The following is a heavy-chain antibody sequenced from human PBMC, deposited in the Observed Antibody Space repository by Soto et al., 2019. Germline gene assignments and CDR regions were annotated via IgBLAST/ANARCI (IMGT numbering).Heavy chain of an antibody. V-gene: IGHV3-33*01. D-gene: IGHD6-6*01. CDR1: GFTFSNFG. CDR3: ARDRYTTSSYGMDV. CDR2: IWFDGGDK. Sequence: QVKLVESGGGVVQRGRSLRLSCAASGFTFSNFGMHWVRQAPGKGLEWVAVIWFDGGDKHYVDSVEGRFTISRDNSKNTVYLQMNSLRPEDTAVYYCARDRYTTSSYGMDVWGQGTTVTVSS. J-gene: IGHJ6*02.